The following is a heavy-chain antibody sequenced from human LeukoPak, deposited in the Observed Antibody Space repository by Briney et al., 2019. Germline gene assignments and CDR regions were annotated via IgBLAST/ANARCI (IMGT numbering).Heavy chain of an antibody. CDR1: GVSFSSYY. CDR2: IYPGVRT. D-gene: IGHD4-17*01. J-gene: IGHJ4*02. Sequence: SETLSLTCTVSGVSFSSYYWTWIRQPAGKGLEWLGRIYPGVRTCYSPSLESRLTMSADTSKNQFSLNLRSMTAADTAVYFCARSAVTRAGVFDYWGRGILVTVSS. CDR3: ARSAVTRAGVFDY. V-gene: IGHV4-4*07.